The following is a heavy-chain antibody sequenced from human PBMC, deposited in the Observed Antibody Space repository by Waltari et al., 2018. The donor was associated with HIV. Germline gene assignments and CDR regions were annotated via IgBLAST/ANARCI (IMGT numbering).Heavy chain of an antibody. V-gene: IGHV4-31*01. J-gene: IGHJ3*02. Sequence: QVQLQESGPGLVKPSQTLSLTCTVSGGSINSANYHWTWIRQRPGQGLEWIGYISYNGRTHYNPSLKSLISMSVDTSKNQFSLKLTSVTAADTGLYYCARGQETWIQRWFGAIDIWGQGTVLTVSS. CDR2: ISYNGRT. CDR3: ARGQETWIQRWFGAIDI. CDR1: GGSINSANYH. D-gene: IGHD5-18*01.